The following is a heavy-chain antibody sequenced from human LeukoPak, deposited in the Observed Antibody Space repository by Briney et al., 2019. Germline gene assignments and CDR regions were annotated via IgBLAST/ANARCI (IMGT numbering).Heavy chain of an antibody. Sequence: QPGGSLRLSCAASGFTFSSYAMHWVRQAPGKGLEWVAVISYDGSNKYYADSVKGRFTISRDNSKNTLYLQMSSLRAEDTAVYYCARPPGIAAAGTAPYWGQGTLVTVSS. CDR2: ISYDGSNK. CDR1: GFTFSSYA. V-gene: IGHV3-30-3*01. CDR3: ARPPGIAAAGTAPY. D-gene: IGHD6-13*01. J-gene: IGHJ4*02.